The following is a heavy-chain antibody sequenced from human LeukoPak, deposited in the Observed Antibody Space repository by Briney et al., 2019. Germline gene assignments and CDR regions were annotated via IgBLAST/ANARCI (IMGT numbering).Heavy chain of an antibody. D-gene: IGHD2-15*01. V-gene: IGHV5-51*01. CDR3: VRARYCSGGICYADY. J-gene: IGHJ4*02. Sequence: GESLKISCKGSGYIFTTYWIGWVRQMPGKGLEWMGIIFPGDSDTRYSPSFQGQVTISADKSINTAYLQWSSLKASDTAIYYCVRARYCSGGICYADYWGQGSLVTVSS. CDR1: GYIFTTYW. CDR2: IFPGDSDT.